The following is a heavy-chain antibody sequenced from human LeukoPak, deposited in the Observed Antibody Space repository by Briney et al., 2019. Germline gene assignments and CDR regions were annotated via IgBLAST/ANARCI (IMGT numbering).Heavy chain of an antibody. V-gene: IGHV3-33*06. J-gene: IGHJ4*02. D-gene: IGHD3-22*01. CDR1: GFTSSSYG. Sequence: GGSLRLSCAASGFTSSSYGMHWVRQAPGKGLEWVAVIWYDGGNKYYADSVKGRFTISRDNSKSTLYLQMNSLRAEDTAVYYCAKDPYYYDSSGYPGRDYWGQGTLVTVSS. CDR2: IWYDGGNK. CDR3: AKDPYYYDSSGYPGRDY.